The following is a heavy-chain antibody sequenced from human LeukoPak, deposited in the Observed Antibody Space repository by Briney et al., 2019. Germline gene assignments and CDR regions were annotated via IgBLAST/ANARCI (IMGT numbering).Heavy chain of an antibody. Sequence: SETLSLTCSVSGDSITTSHYWAWIRQTPGKGLEWIGSVYYSGNTYYNPSLKSRVTISVDTSKDQFSLKLSSVTAADTAVYYCARDKGIVATDYWGQGTLVTVSS. J-gene: IGHJ4*02. CDR1: GDSITTSHY. D-gene: IGHD1-26*01. CDR2: VYYSGNT. CDR3: ARDKGIVATDY. V-gene: IGHV4-38-2*02.